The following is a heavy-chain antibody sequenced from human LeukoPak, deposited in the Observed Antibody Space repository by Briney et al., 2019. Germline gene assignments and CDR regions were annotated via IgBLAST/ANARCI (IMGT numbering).Heavy chain of an antibody. CDR3: ARHGGGGESYPRVFDY. J-gene: IGHJ4*02. D-gene: IGHD1-26*01. CDR1: GGSISSYY. Sequence: SETLSLTCTVSGGSISSYYWSWIRQPPGKGLEWIGYIYYSGSTNYNPSLKCRVTISVDTSKNQFSLKLSSVTAADTAVYYCARHGGGGESYPRVFDYWGQGTLVTVSS. V-gene: IGHV4-59*08. CDR2: IYYSGST.